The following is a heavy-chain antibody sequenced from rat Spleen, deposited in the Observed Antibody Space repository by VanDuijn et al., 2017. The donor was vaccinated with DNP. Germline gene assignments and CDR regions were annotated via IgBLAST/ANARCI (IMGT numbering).Heavy chain of an antibody. CDR3: ARTYSNYGNWFPY. Sequence: EVQLVESGGGLVQPGRSLKLSCAASGFTFSDHYMAWVRQIPQKGLEWVAAISTGGGNTYYPDSVKGRFTISRDNSKSSLYLQMDSLRSEDTATYYCARTYSNYGNWFPYWGQGTLVTVSS. CDR2: ISTGGGNT. J-gene: IGHJ3*01. CDR1: GFTFSDHY. V-gene: IGHV5-25*01. D-gene: IGHD1-2*01.